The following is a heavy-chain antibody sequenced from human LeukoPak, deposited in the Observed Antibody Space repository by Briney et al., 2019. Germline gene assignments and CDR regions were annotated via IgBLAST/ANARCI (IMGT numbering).Heavy chain of an antibody. CDR3: ARARNNGYDQRYYFDY. D-gene: IGHD5-12*01. J-gene: IGHJ4*02. V-gene: IGHV1-69*06. Sequence: SVKVSCKASGGTFSNYAINWVRQAPGQGLEWMGGIIPIFGTANYAQKFQGRVTITADKSTSTVYMELNSLKSEDTAVYYCARARNNGYDQRYYFDYWGQGTLVTVSS. CDR1: GGTFSNYA. CDR2: IIPIFGTA.